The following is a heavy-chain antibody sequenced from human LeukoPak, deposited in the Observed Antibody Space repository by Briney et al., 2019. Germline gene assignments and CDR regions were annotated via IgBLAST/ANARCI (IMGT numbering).Heavy chain of an antibody. D-gene: IGHD3-10*01. CDR3: ARTMVRGVIGY. Sequence: ASVKVSCKASGYTFTGYYMHWVRQAPGQGLEWMGWISAYNGNTNYAQKLQGRVTMTTDTSTSTAYMELRSLRSDDTAVYYCARTMVRGVIGYWGQGTLVTVSS. J-gene: IGHJ4*02. CDR1: GYTFTGYY. V-gene: IGHV1-18*04. CDR2: ISAYNGNT.